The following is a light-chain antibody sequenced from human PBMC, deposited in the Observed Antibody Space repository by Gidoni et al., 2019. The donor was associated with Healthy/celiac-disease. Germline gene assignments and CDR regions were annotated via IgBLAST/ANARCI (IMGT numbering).Light chain of an antibody. CDR1: SGHSSYA. CDR3: QTWGTGIHL. V-gene: IGLV4-69*01. CDR2: LNSDGSH. Sequence: QLVLTQSPSASASLGASVKLTCTLSSGHSSYAIAWHQQQPEKGPRYLMKLNSDGSHSKGDGIPDRFSGSSSGAERYLTISSLQSEDEADYYYQTWGTGIHLFGGGTKLTVL. J-gene: IGLJ2*01.